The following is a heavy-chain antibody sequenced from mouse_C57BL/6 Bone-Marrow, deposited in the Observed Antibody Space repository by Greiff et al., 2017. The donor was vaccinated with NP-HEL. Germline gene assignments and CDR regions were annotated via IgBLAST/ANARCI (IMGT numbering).Heavy chain of an antibody. Sequence: QVQLQQPGAELVKPGASVKLSCKASGYTFTSYWMQWVNQRPGQGLEWIGEIDPSDSYTNYNQKFKGKATLTVDTSSSTAYMQLSSLTSEDSAVYYCARWGELGFAYWGQGTLVTVSA. CDR2: IDPSDSYT. J-gene: IGHJ3*01. CDR3: ARWGELGFAY. V-gene: IGHV1-50*01. CDR1: GYTFTSYW. D-gene: IGHD4-1*01.